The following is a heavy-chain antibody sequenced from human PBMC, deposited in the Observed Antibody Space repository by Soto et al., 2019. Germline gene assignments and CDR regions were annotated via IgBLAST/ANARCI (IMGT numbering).Heavy chain of an antibody. CDR2: IYYSGST. V-gene: IGHV4-59*08. J-gene: IGHJ4*02. CDR3: ASFPVIPGRDSSAIFDY. CDR1: GGSFSGYY. Sequence: PSETLSLTCAVHGGSFSGYYWSWIRQPPGKGLEWIGYIYYSGSTNYNPSLKSRVTISVDTSKSQFSLKLSSVTAADTAVYYCASFPVIPGRDSSAIFDYWGPGTLVTVSS. D-gene: IGHD3-22*01.